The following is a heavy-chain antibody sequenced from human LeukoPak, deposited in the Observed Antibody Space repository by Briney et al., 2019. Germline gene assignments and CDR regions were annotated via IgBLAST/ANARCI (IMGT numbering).Heavy chain of an antibody. Sequence: GGSLRLSCAASGFTFNTYAMSWVRQAPGRGMEWVTTVSGSGDTTYYADSVRGRFTISRDNSKNTLYLQMNSLRAEDTAVYYCAKDAGSGSPDYFDYWGQGTLVTVSS. V-gene: IGHV3-23*01. CDR2: VSGSGDTT. J-gene: IGHJ4*02. CDR3: AKDAGSGSPDYFDY. D-gene: IGHD3-10*01. CDR1: GFTFNTYA.